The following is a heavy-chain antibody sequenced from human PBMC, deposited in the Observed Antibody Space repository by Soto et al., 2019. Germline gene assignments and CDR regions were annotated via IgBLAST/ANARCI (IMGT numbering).Heavy chain of an antibody. CDR3: AHKGDGYRGFKY. CDR2: IYWDDDK. V-gene: IGHV2-5*02. Sequence: QITLKESGPTLVKPTQTLTLTCTFSGFSLSTSGVGVGWIRQPPGKALEWLALIYWDDDKRYSPSLKSRLTITTDTAKNPVVLTMPNIDPVDTATYYCAHKGDGYRGFKYWGQGTLVTVSS. CDR1: GFSLSTSGVG. J-gene: IGHJ4*02. D-gene: IGHD5-12*01.